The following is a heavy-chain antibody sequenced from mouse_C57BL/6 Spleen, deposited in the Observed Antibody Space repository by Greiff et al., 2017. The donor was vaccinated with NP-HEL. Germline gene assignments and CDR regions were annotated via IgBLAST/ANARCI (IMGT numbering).Heavy chain of an antibody. Sequence: QVQLQQSGPELVKPGASVKISCKASGYAFSSSWMNWVKQRPGKGLEWIGRIYPGDGDTNYNGKFKGKATLTADKSSSTAYMQLSSLTSEDSAVYFCARLPTGTGGWFAYWGQGTLVTVSA. J-gene: IGHJ3*01. D-gene: IGHD4-1*02. CDR3: ARLPTGTGGWFAY. CDR1: GYAFSSSW. V-gene: IGHV1-82*01. CDR2: IYPGDGDT.